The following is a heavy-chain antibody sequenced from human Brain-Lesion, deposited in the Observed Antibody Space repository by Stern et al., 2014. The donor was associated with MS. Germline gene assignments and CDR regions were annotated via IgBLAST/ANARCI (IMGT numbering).Heavy chain of an antibody. CDR1: GFTVSNYY. J-gene: IGHJ4*02. V-gene: IGHV3-66*02. D-gene: IGHD4-17*01. CDR3: ARDRVTTVTTYYFDS. Sequence: EVQLVESGGGLVQPGGSLRLSCAASGFTVSNYYMSWVRQAPGKGLEWVSIIYTSGKTYYADSVRGRFVISRDKSKSTLYLQMDSLRPVDTAVYYCARDRVTTVTTYYFDSWGQGTRVTVSS. CDR2: IYTSGKT.